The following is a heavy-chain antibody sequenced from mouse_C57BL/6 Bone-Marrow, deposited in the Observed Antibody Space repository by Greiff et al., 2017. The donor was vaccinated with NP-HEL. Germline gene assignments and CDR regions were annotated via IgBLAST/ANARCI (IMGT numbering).Heavy chain of an antibody. Sequence: EVKVAESGGGLVKPGGSLKLSRAASGLTFSSYAMSWVRQTPEKRLEWVATICDGGSYTYYPDNVKGRFTIPSDNATNSLYLKMSHLKSEDTSMYYCARNGRVTTVPHCDVWGTGTTVTVSS. CDR3: ARNGRVTTVPHCDV. CDR2: ICDGGSYT. CDR1: GLTFSSYA. V-gene: IGHV5-4*03. J-gene: IGHJ1*03. D-gene: IGHD1-1*01.